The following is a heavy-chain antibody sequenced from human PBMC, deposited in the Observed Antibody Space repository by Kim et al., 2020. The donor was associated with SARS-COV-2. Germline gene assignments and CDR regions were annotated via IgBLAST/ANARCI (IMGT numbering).Heavy chain of an antibody. V-gene: IGHV3-64D*09. CDR3: VREIWFGELSPCLDY. D-gene: IGHD3-10*01. J-gene: IGHJ4*02. CDR1: GFTFSSYA. Sequence: GGSLRLSCSASGFTFSSYAMHWVRQAPGKGLEYVSAISSNGGSTYYADSVKGRFTISRDNSKNTLYLQMSSLRAEDTAVYYCVREIWFGELSPCLDYWGQGTLVTVSS. CDR2: ISSNGGST.